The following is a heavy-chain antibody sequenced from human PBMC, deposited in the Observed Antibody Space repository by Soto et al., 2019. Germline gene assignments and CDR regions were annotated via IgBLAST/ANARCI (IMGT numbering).Heavy chain of an antibody. J-gene: IGHJ6*03. Sequence: SETLSLTCAVYGGSFSGYYWSWIRQPPGKGLEWIGEINHSGSTNYNPSLKRRATISVDTSKNQSYLKLSSVTAADTAVYYCAYSVVTGAEYYYYYMDVWGKGTTVTVSS. CDR2: INHSGST. V-gene: IGHV4-34*01. CDR3: AYSVVTGAEYYYYYMDV. CDR1: GGSFSGYY. D-gene: IGHD2-2*01.